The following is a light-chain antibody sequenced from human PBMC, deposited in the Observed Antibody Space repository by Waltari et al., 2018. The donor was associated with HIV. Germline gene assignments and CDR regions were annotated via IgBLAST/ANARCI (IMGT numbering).Light chain of an antibody. CDR3: TSYTSGSVL. CDR1: NVDVGAFKF. Sequence: QSALTQPASVSGSPGQSITISCTGINVDVGAFKFVSWYQHHPGKAPKLIIYEVHNRPSGVSDRFSGCKSGNSASLTISGLQTADEADYDCTSYTSGSVLFGGGTNLTVL. J-gene: IGLJ2*01. V-gene: IGLV2-14*01. CDR2: EVH.